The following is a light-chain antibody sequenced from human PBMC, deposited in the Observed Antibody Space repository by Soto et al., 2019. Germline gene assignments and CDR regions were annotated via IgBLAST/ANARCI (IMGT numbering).Light chain of an antibody. CDR1: QDINRW. J-gene: IGKJ4*01. V-gene: IGKV1-12*01. Sequence: DLQMTQSPSSLSASVGDRVTITCRASQDINRWLAWYQQKPGKAPKVLIYAASSLESGVPSRFSGSGSGADFSLTISSLQPEDFATYYCKQSKSFPLTFGGGTKVDIK. CDR2: AAS. CDR3: KQSKSFPLT.